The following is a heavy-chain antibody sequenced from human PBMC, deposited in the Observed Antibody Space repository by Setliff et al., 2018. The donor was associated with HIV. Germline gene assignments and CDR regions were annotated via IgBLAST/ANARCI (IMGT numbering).Heavy chain of an antibody. CDR1: GYSFTTYG. Sequence: ASVKVSCKTSGYSFTTYGITWVRQAPGQGLEWMGWISGYNDKTDYSQKFQGRLSMTTDTSTSTAYMELRSLTSDDTAFYYCARARSTSSHSDFWGQGALVTVSS. V-gene: IGHV1-18*01. CDR3: ARARSTSSHSDF. CDR2: ISGYNDKT. J-gene: IGHJ4*02. D-gene: IGHD6-6*01.